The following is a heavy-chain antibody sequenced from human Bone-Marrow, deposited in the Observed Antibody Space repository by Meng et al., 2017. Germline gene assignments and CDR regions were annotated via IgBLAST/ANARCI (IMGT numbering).Heavy chain of an antibody. Sequence: SLKFSCAASGFTFADYAMHLVRQAPGKGLEWVSGISWNSRSIGFADSVKGRFTISRDNAENSLYLRMNSLRAEDMALYYCVKPRFPNVVIGSTIMVGNDAFDVWGQGTMVTVSS. CDR3: VKPRFPNVVIGSTIMVGNDAFDV. D-gene: IGHD5/OR15-5a*01. J-gene: IGHJ3*01. CDR1: GFTFADYA. CDR2: ISWNSRSI. V-gene: IGHV3-9*03.